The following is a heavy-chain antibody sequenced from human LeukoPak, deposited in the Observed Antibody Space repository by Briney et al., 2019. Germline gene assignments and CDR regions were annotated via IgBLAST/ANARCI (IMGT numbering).Heavy chain of an antibody. J-gene: IGHJ4*02. CDR3: AASYYYDSSGYYRNFDY. CDR1: GGSFSGYY. V-gene: IGHV4-34*01. CDR2: INHSGST. D-gene: IGHD3-22*01. Sequence: SETLSLTCAVYGGSFSGYYWSWIRQPPGKGLEWIGEINHSGSTNYNPSLKSRVTISVVTSKNQFSLKLSSVTAADTAVYYCAASYYYDSSGYYRNFDYWGQGTLVTVSS.